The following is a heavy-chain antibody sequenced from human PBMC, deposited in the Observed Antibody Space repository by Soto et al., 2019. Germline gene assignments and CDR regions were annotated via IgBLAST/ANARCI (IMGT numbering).Heavy chain of an antibody. CDR2: ISGSGGRT. J-gene: IGHJ6*02. Sequence: DEQLLESGGGLVQPGGSLRLSCAASGFTFSSFAMTWVRQAPGRGLEWISLISGSGGRTDYADSAKGRFTISRDNSKNTLYLQMSSLRGGDTAIYYCARNDFWRGRGGMDVWGQGTAVTVSS. CDR3: ARNDFWRGRGGMDV. CDR1: GFTFSSFA. D-gene: IGHD3-3*01. V-gene: IGHV3-23*01.